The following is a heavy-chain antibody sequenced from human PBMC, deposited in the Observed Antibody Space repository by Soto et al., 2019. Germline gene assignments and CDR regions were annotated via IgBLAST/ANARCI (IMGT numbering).Heavy chain of an antibody. CDR3: ARTDRDFYGLDV. CDR2: ISAAGDP. CDR1: GFTFRLYD. Sequence: EVQLVESGGGLVQPGGSLSLYCAASGFTFRLYDMHWVRQGTGKGLEWVSGISAAGDPDYADSVEGRFTISRENAQNSFFLQMNSLRVGDTAVYYCARTDRDFYGLDVCGQGTTVIVSS. J-gene: IGHJ6*02. V-gene: IGHV3-13*05.